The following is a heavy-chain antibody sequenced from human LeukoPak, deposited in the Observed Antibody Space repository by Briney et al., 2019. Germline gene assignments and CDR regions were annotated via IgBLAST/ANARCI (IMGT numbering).Heavy chain of an antibody. Sequence: SVKVSCKASGGTFSSYAISWVRQAPRQGLEWMGGIIPIFGTANYAQKFQGRVTITTDESTSTAYMELSSLRSEDTAVYYCARVGCSSTSCFPWFDPWGQGTLVTVSS. CDR3: ARVGCSSTSCFPWFDP. V-gene: IGHV1-69*05. D-gene: IGHD2-2*01. CDR1: GGTFSSYA. J-gene: IGHJ5*02. CDR2: IIPIFGTA.